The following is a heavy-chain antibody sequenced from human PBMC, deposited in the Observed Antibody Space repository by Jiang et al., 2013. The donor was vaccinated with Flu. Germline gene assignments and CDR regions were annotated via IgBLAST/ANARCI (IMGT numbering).Heavy chain of an antibody. Sequence: GRGLEWVSTISNSGGDAYYADSVKGRFTISRDNSKNTLYLQMNSLRAEDTAVYYCARAFSSWPPVDFDYWGQGTLVTVSS. D-gene: IGHD6-13*01. V-gene: IGHV3-23*01. CDR2: ISNSGGDA. CDR3: ARAFSSWPPVDFDY. J-gene: IGHJ4*02.